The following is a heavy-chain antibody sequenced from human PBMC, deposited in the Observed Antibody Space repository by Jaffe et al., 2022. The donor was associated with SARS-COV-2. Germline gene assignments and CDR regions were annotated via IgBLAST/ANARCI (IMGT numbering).Heavy chain of an antibody. D-gene: IGHD1-1*01. J-gene: IGHJ4*02. Sequence: EVQLVESGGGRVRPGGSLRISCAASGFTFSSYTMNWVRQAPGKGLEWVSSISSASTYIYYADSVKGRFTVSRDNADNSLYLQMNALRVEDTAVYYCATARVTTAPDYWGQGTLVTVSS. CDR1: GFTFSSYT. CDR2: ISSASTYI. CDR3: ATARVTTAPDY. V-gene: IGHV3-21*01.